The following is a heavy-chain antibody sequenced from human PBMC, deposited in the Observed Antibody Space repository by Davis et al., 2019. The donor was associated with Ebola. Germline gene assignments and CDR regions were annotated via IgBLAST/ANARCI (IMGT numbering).Heavy chain of an antibody. Sequence: GESLKISCAASGFTFSSYAMHWVRQAPGKGLEWVAVISYDGNNKYYADSVKGRFTISRDNSKKTLYLQMNSLRSEDTAVYYCATGRAVAGIGLVYWGQGTLVTVSS. J-gene: IGHJ4*02. V-gene: IGHV3-30-3*01. CDR2: ISYDGNNK. D-gene: IGHD6-19*01. CDR1: GFTFSSYA. CDR3: ATGRAVAGIGLVY.